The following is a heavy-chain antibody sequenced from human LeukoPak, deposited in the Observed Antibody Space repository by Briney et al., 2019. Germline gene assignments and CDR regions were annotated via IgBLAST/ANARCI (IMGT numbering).Heavy chain of an antibody. CDR1: GGSISSSSYY. D-gene: IGHD3-9*01. Sequence: PSETLSLTCTVSGGSISSSSYYWGWIRQPPGKGLEWMGSIYYSGSTYYNTSLKSRVTITVDTSKNQFSLKLSSVTAADTAVYYCARHLETGYYFHGLVPGWFDPWGQGTLVTVSS. CDR2: IYYSGST. J-gene: IGHJ5*02. CDR3: ARHLETGYYFHGLVPGWFDP. V-gene: IGHV4-39*01.